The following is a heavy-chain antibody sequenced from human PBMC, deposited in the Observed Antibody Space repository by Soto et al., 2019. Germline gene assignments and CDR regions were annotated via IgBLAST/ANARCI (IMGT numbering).Heavy chain of an antibody. CDR1: GGSIYRTGYY. Sequence: SETLSLTCTVSGGSIYRTGYYWGWIRQPPGRGLEWIGNIDYNGVTYSNPPLKSRVTISRDTSKNQFSLKLTSVTAAYTALYYCGKVLAGATGHTGSDSWGPGTLVTVSS. D-gene: IGHD2-15*01. J-gene: IGHJ4*02. V-gene: IGHV4-39*01. CDR2: IDYNGVT. CDR3: GKVLAGATGHTGSDS.